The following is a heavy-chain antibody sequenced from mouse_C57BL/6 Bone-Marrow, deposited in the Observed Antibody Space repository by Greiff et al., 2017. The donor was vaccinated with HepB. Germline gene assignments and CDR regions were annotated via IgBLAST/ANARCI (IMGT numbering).Heavy chain of an antibody. V-gene: IGHV1-64*01. D-gene: IGHD2-3*01. CDR2: IHPNSGST. Sequence: QVQLQQPGAELVKPGASVKLSCKASGYTFTSYWMHWVKQRPGQGLEWIGMIHPNSGSTNYNEKFKSKATLTVDKSSSTAYMQLSSLTSEDSAVYYCARTYEGPPSYAMDYWGQGTSVTVSS. J-gene: IGHJ4*01. CDR3: ARTYEGPPSYAMDY. CDR1: GYTFTSYW.